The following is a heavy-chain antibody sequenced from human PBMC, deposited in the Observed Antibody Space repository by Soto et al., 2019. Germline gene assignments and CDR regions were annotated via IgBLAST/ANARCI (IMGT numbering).Heavy chain of an antibody. Sequence: QVQLVQSGAEVKKPGASVKVSCKASGYTFTSYYMHWVRQAPGQGLDRMRISKPGCGSTSYAQKFQGRVTMTRDTSTSTIYMEVSSLRSEDTAVYYCATYCSGGTCPPGPGNWGQGTMVTVSS. D-gene: IGHD2-15*01. J-gene: IGHJ3*01. V-gene: IGHV1-46*03. CDR2: SKPGCGST. CDR1: GYTFTSYY. CDR3: ATYCSGGTCPPGPGN.